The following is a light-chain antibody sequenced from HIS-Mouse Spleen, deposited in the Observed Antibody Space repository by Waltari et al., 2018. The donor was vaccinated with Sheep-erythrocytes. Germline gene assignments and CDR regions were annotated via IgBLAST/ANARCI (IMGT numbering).Light chain of an antibody. J-gene: IGKJ2*01. CDR1: QGISSY. CDR2: AAS. CDR3: QQLNSYPHT. V-gene: IGKV1-9*01. Sequence: DIQFTQSPSFLSASVGDRFTITCRASQGISSYLAWYQQKPGKAPKLLIYAASTLQSGVPSRVSGSGSGTEFTLTISSLQPEDFATYYCQQLNSYPHTFGQGTKLEIK.